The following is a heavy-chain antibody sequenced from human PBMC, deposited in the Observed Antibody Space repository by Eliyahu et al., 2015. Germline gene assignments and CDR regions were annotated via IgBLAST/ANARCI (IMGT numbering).Heavy chain of an antibody. CDR2: ISYDGHKK. Sequence: QVQLVESGGGVVQPGXSLSLSFAVSGFXFNGYTMNWVRQAPGKGLEWVAFISYDGHKKDYGDFAKGRFTISRDNSKNTLQLHMDSLTADDTAVYYCARDPYGSTSGPLDFWGQGTLVIVSS. CDR3: ARDPYGSTSGPLDF. CDR1: GFXFNGYT. D-gene: IGHD2-15*01. V-gene: IGHV3-30*04. J-gene: IGHJ4*02.